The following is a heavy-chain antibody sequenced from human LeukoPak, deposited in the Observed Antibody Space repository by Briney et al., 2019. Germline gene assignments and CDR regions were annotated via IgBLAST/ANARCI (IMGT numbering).Heavy chain of an antibody. CDR1: GFTFSNYG. CDR3: AKDGRQRKTYFYGSGSANAFDI. Sequence: GGALRLSCAASGFTFSNYGIHWVRQAPGEGVEGGAFIRYDGSNKYYADSVKGRFTISRDNSKNTLYLQMSSLRAEDTAVYYCAKDGRQRKTYFYGSGSANAFDIWGQGTMVTVSP. CDR2: IRYDGSNK. J-gene: IGHJ3*02. V-gene: IGHV3-30*02. D-gene: IGHD3-10*01.